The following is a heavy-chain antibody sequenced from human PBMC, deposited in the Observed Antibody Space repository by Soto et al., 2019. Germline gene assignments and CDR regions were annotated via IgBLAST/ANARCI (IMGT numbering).Heavy chain of an antibody. CDR1: NYTFTSYD. J-gene: IGHJ4*02. V-gene: IGHV1-18*01. CDR2: INVYNGNT. CDR3: AREYYVSSGYPSYDY. Sequence: ASVKVSCKASNYTFTSYDINWVRQAPGQGLEWMGRINVYNGNTNYAQNLQGRVTMTTDASTRRAYMELRSLTSDDTAVYYCAREYYVSSGYPSYDYWSQGTQVTVSS. D-gene: IGHD3-22*01.